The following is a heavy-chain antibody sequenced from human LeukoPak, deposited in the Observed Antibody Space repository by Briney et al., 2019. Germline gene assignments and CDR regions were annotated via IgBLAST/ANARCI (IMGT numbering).Heavy chain of an antibody. Sequence: SDTLSLTRTVSGGSLRPYYWSWIRQPAGKGLEGIGRIYISGRTDYNPSLQSRVTISVDTSKNQFSLKLSSVTAADTAGYYCARGRYSSGWYYFDYWGQGTLVTVSS. CDR1: GGSLRPYY. V-gene: IGHV4-4*07. J-gene: IGHJ4*02. CDR2: IYISGRT. CDR3: ARGRYSSGWYYFDY. D-gene: IGHD6-19*01.